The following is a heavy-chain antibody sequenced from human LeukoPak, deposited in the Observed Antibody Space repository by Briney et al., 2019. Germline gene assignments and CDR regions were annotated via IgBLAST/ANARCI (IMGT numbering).Heavy chain of an antibody. V-gene: IGHV3-23*01. D-gene: IGHD2-8*01. Sequence: GGSLRLSCAASGFTFSSFPMTWVRLAPGKGLEWVSTITGSGGSTYYAESVKGRFTISRDNSKNTLYLRMNSLRGEDTALYYCAKDLAGCSDSWGQGTLVTVSS. J-gene: IGHJ4*02. CDR2: ITGSGGST. CDR3: AKDLAGCSDS. CDR1: GFTFSSFP.